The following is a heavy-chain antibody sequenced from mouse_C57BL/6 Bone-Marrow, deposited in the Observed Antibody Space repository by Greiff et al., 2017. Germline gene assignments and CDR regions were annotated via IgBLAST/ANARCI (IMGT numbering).Heavy chain of an antibody. J-gene: IGHJ1*03. Sequence: QVQLQQPGAELVKPGASVKLSCKASGYTFTSYWMHWVKQRPGQGLEWIGMIHPNSGSTNYNEKFKSKATLTVDKSSSTAYMQLSSLTSEDSAVYYCARWGTTWYFGVWGTGTTVTVSS. CDR2: IHPNSGST. D-gene: IGHD2-13*01. CDR3: ARWGTTWYFGV. CDR1: GYTFTSYW. V-gene: IGHV1-64*01.